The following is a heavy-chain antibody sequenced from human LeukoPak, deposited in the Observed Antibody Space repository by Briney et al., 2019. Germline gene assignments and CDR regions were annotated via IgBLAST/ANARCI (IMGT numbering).Heavy chain of an antibody. V-gene: IGHV1-18*01. D-gene: IGHD3-22*01. CDR1: GYTFTSYG. Sequence: ASVKVSCKASGYTFTSYGISWVRQAPGQGLEWMGWISAYNGNTNYAQKLQGRVTMTTDTSTSTAYMELRSLRSDDTAVYYCARDRYYYDSSGYLDDAFDIWGQGTMVAVSS. J-gene: IGHJ3*02. CDR2: ISAYNGNT. CDR3: ARDRYYYDSSGYLDDAFDI.